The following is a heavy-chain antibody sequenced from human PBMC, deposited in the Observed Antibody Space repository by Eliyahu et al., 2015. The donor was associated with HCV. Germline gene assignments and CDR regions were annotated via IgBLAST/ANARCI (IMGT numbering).Heavy chain of an antibody. V-gene: IGHV3-23*04. CDR1: GFTFNSYA. CDR2: ISGSGGNT. Sequence: EVQLVESGGDLVQPGGSLRLSCAATGFTFNSYAMNWVRQTPGKGLEWVSGISGSGGNTYYADSVKGRFTLSRDNSKNTLYLQMNSLRAEDTAIYYCAKDTYYGYNSFDPWGQGTLVTVSS. CDR3: AKDTYYGYNSFDP. J-gene: IGHJ5*02. D-gene: IGHD3-3*01.